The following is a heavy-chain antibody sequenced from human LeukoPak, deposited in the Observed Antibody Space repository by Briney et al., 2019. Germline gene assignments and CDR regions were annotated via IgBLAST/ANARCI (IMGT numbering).Heavy chain of an antibody. D-gene: IGHD3-10*01. J-gene: IGHJ4*02. CDR2: VSGSGAHT. CDR1: GFTFSSYA. V-gene: IGHV3-23*01. Sequence: GGSLRLSCAASGFTFSSYAMTWVRQAPGKGLQWVSAVSGSGAHTYYADSVKGRFTISRDNAKNSLYLQMNSLRAEDTAVYYCARARDYYGSGIVGYWGQGTLVTVSS. CDR3: ARARDYYGSGIVGY.